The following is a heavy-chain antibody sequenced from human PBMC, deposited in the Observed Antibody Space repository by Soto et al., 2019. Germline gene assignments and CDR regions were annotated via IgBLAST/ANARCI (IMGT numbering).Heavy chain of an antibody. V-gene: IGHV1-2*02. CDR3: AITPPLGTLLRSFDP. Sequence: GASVKFSCKASGYTFTGYYMHWVRQAPGQGLEWMGWINPNSGGTNYAQKFQGRVTMTRDTSISTAYMELSRLRSDDTAVYYCAITPPLGTLLRSFDPWGQGTLVTVSS. D-gene: IGHD3-10*01. J-gene: IGHJ5*02. CDR1: GYTFTGYY. CDR2: INPNSGGT.